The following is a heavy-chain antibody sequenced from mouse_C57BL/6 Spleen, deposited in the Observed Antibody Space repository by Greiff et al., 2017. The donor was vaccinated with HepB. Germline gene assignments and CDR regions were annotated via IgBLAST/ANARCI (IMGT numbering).Heavy chain of an antibody. D-gene: IGHD2-4*01. CDR2: IRSKSNNYAT. V-gene: IGHV10-1*01. Sequence: EVQLVESGGGLVQPKGSLKLSCAASGFSFNTYAMNWVRQAPGKGLEWVARIRSKSNNYATYYADSVKDRFTISRDDSESMLYLQMNNLKTEDTAMYYCVRHEDYAFAYWGQGTLVTVSA. J-gene: IGHJ3*01. CDR3: VRHEDYAFAY. CDR1: GFSFNTYA.